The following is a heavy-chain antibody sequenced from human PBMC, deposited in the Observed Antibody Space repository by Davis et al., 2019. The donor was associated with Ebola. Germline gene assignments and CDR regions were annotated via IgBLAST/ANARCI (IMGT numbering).Heavy chain of an antibody. CDR3: ARGYSPKCRGGDCVNDF. Sequence: ASVKVSCKASGYTFTSYGISWVRQAPGQGLEWMGWISAYNGNTNYAQKLQGRVTMTTDTSTSTAYMELSSLRSDDTAVYYCARGYSPKCRGGDCVNDFWGQGTLVTVST. D-gene: IGHD2-21*02. CDR2: ISAYNGNT. V-gene: IGHV1-18*01. J-gene: IGHJ4*02. CDR1: GYTFTSYG.